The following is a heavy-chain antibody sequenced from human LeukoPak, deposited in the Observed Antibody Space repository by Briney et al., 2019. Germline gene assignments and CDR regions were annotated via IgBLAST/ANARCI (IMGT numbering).Heavy chain of an antibody. D-gene: IGHD6-13*01. V-gene: IGHV3-48*04. CDR2: ISSSGSTI. J-gene: IGHJ4*02. CDR1: GFTFSSYS. Sequence: GGSLRLSCAASGFTFSSYSMNWVRQAPGKGLEWVSYISSSGSTIYYADSVKGRFTISRDNAKNSLYLQMNSLRAEDTAVYYCAREEYSSRSGFDYWGQGTLVTVSS. CDR3: AREEYSSRSGFDY.